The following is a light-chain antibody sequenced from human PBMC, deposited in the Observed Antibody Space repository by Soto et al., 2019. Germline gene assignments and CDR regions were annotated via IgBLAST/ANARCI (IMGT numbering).Light chain of an antibody. V-gene: IGKV1-9*01. J-gene: IGKJ2*03. CDR1: QDISTS. Sequence: DIQLTQSPSFLSASVGDRVTVSGRASQDISTSLAWFQQKAGKVPQLLVYPASTLQDGVPSRFSGSGSGTYFTLTINNLQAEDFATYYCQHRRTYPFSFRQGTKLDIK. CDR2: PAS. CDR3: QHRRTYPFS.